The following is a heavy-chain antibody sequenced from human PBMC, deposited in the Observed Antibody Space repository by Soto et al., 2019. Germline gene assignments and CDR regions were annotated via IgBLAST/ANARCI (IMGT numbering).Heavy chain of an antibody. V-gene: IGHV3-21*01. CDR2: ISSSSSYI. CDR3: ARDRDDIVVVVAAGNFDY. J-gene: IGHJ4*02. CDR1: GFTFSSYS. Sequence: GGSLRLSCAASGFTFSSYSMNWVRQAPGKGLEWVSSISSSSSYIYYADSVKGRFTISRDNAKNSLYLQMNSLRAEDTAVYYCARDRDDIVVVVAAGNFDYWGQGTLVTVSS. D-gene: IGHD2-15*01.